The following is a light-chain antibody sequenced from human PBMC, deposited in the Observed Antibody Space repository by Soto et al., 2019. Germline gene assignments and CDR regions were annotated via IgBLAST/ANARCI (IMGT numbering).Light chain of an antibody. V-gene: IGKV3-11*01. Sequence: EIVMTQSPAPLSVSPGERSTLSCMASQSVSSYLAWYQQKPGQAPRLLIYDASNRATGIPARFSGSGSGTDFTLTISSLEPEDFAVYYCQQRSNWPRTFGPGTKVDIK. CDR2: DAS. J-gene: IGKJ3*01. CDR1: QSVSSY. CDR3: QQRSNWPRT.